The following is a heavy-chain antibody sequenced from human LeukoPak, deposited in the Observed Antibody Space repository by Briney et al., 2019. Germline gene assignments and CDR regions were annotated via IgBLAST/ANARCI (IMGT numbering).Heavy chain of an antibody. D-gene: IGHD6-19*01. J-gene: IGHJ6*02. CDR2: IFHNDDK. CDR3: AHLGSSGLVGMDV. CDR1: GFSLTTMGVG. Sequence: SGPTRVKPTVTLTLTCTFSGFSLTTMGVGVAWIRQPPEKALEWLALIFHNDDKRYSPSLKSRLTLNKDTSKNQVVLTMTNMDPVDTATYYCAHLGSSGLVGMDVWGQGTTVTVSS. V-gene: IGHV2-5*01.